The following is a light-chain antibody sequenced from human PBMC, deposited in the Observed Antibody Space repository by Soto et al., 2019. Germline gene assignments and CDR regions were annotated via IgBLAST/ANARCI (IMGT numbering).Light chain of an antibody. V-gene: IGLV2-14*03. J-gene: IGLJ3*02. CDR1: SSDVGGYNY. Sequence: QSALTQPASVSGSPGQSITISCTGTSSDVGGYNYVSWYQHHPGKAPKLMIYDGTNRPSGVSNRFSGSKSGNTASLTISGLQAEDEADYYCTSYTTSSPYLVFGGGTKLTVL. CDR3: TSYTTSSPYLV. CDR2: DGT.